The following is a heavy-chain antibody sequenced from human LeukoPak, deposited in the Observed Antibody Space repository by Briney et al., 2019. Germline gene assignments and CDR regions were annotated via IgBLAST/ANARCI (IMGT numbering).Heavy chain of an antibody. CDR1: GFTFSSYW. CDR3: ARGRPHGNDY. J-gene: IGHJ4*02. D-gene: IGHD4-23*01. V-gene: IGHV3-74*01. Sequence: GGSLKLSCAASGFTFSSYWMNWVRQAPGKGLVWVSRIASDGSSTTYADSVKGRFSISRDNAKNTLYLQMNSLRVEDTAVYYCARGRPHGNDYWGQGTLVTVSS. CDR2: IASDGSST.